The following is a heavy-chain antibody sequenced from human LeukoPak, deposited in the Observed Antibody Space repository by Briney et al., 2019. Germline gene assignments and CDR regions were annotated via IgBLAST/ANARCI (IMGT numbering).Heavy chain of an antibody. V-gene: IGHV1-18*01. Sequence: ASVKVSCKASGYTFTTFDISWVRQAPGQGLEWMGWISTYNGNTNYAQNLQGRVTMTTDTSTSTAYMELRSLTSDDTAVYYCARERSKARGYYYYGMDVWGQGTTVTVSS. D-gene: IGHD3-10*01. CDR3: ARERSKARGYYYYGMDV. CDR1: GYTFTTFD. CDR2: ISTYNGNT. J-gene: IGHJ6*02.